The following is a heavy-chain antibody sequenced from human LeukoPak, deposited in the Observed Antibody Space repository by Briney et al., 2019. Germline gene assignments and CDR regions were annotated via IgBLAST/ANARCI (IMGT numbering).Heavy chain of an antibody. J-gene: IGHJ4*02. CDR3: ARVYGSGTLFDY. CDR2: IYHSGST. D-gene: IGHD3-10*01. V-gene: IGHV4-30-2*01. CDR1: GGSISSGGYS. Sequence: SQTLSLTCAVSGGSISSGGYSWSWIRQPPGKGLDWLGDIYHSGSTYYNPSLKSRVTISVDRSKNQFSLKLSSVTAADTAVYYCARVYGSGTLFDYWGQGTLVTVSS.